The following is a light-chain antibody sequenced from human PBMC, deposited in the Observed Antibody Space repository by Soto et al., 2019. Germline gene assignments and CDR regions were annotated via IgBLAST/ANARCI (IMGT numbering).Light chain of an antibody. J-gene: IGKJ4*01. CDR2: QAS. CDR1: QSISKW. Sequence: DIQMTQSPSTQSASVGDRVTMTWRASQSISKWLVWYQQKPGKAPKLLIYQASSLESGVPSRFSGSGYGTEFTLTISSLQPDDFATYYCQQYNTYLTFGGGTKVDI. V-gene: IGKV1-5*03. CDR3: QQYNTYLT.